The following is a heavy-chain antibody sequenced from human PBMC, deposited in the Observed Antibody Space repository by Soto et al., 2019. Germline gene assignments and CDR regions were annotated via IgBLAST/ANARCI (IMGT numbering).Heavy chain of an antibody. D-gene: IGHD6-13*01. Sequence: LRLSCAASGFTFSSYAMSWVRQAPGKGLEWVSAISGSGGSTYYADSVKGRFTISRDNAKNSLYLQMNSLRAEDTAVYYCARARVGIAATYYYYYGMDVWGQGTTVTASS. CDR2: ISGSGGST. CDR1: GFTFSSYA. CDR3: ARARVGIAATYYYYYGMDV. V-gene: IGHV3-23*01. J-gene: IGHJ6*02.